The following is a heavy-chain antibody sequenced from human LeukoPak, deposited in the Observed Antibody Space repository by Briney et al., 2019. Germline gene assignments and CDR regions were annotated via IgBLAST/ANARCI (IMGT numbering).Heavy chain of an antibody. Sequence: VASVKVSCKASGYTFTGYYMHWVRQAPGQGLEWMGWINPNSGGTNYAQKFQGRVTMTTDTSTSTAYMELRSLRSDDTAVYYCARDSTGDWFDPWGQGTLVTVSS. D-gene: IGHD4-17*01. CDR1: GYTFTGYY. CDR3: ARDSTGDWFDP. J-gene: IGHJ5*02. CDR2: INPNSGGT. V-gene: IGHV1-2*02.